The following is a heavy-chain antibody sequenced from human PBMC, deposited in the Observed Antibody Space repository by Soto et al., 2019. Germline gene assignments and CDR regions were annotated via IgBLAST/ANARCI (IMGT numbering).Heavy chain of an antibody. Sequence: SLKVSCKASGGTFSSYAISWVRQAPGQGLEWMGGIIPIFGTANYAQKFQGRVTITADKSTSTAYMELSSLRSEDTAVYYCARGTTVVTYFDYWGQGTLVTVSS. D-gene: IGHD4-17*01. CDR2: IIPIFGTA. CDR3: ARGTTVVTYFDY. V-gene: IGHV1-69*06. J-gene: IGHJ4*02. CDR1: GGTFSSYA.